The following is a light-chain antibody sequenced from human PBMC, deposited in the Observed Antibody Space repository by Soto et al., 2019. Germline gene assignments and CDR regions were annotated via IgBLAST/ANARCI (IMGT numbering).Light chain of an antibody. CDR2: AAS. CDR1: QVISTS. Sequence: DIQLTQSPSFLSPSIGASVTITCRASQVISTSLAWYQVKPGKAPKLLIYAASTLESGVPSRFSATVSGTECSLTITSLQPEDFATYYCQQLFDSPITFGQGTRLEIK. V-gene: IGKV1-9*01. CDR3: QQLFDSPIT. J-gene: IGKJ5*01.